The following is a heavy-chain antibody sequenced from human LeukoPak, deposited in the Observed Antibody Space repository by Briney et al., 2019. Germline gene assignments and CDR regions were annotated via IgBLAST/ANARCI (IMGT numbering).Heavy chain of an antibody. J-gene: IGHJ4*02. CDR1: GYTFTSYA. CDR2: ITPSGGT. D-gene: IGHD5-24*01. CDR3: ARDRYGDGFAHFDY. Sequence: ASVKVSCKASGYTFTSYAMHWVRQTPGQGLEWMGWITPSGGTNYPQKFQGRVAITRDTSITTAYMDLSRLTSDDTAVYYCARDRYGDGFAHFDYWGQGALVTVSS. V-gene: IGHV1-2*02.